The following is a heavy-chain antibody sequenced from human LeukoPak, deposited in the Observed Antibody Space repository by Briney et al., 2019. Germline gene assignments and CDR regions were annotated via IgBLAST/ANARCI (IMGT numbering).Heavy chain of an antibody. CDR3: ARDGGGYCSSTSCFNFDY. J-gene: IGHJ4*02. V-gene: IGHV1-18*01. CDR2: ISAYNGNT. D-gene: IGHD2-2*01. Sequence: GASVKVSCKASGYTFTSYGISWVRQAPGQGLEWMGWISAYNGNTNYAQKLQGRVTMTTDTSTSTAYMELRSLRSDDTAVYYCARDGGGYCSSTSCFNFDYWGQGTLVTVSS. CDR1: GYTFTSYG.